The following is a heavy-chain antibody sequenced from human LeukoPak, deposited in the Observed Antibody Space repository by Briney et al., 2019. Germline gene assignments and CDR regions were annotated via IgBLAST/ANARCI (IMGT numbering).Heavy chain of an antibody. CDR2: IRSKAYGGTT. J-gene: IGHJ6*04. V-gene: IGHV3-49*04. CDR3: TSAGRVSYYYYGMDV. D-gene: IGHD1-14*01. Sequence: QPGRSLRLSCTASGFTFGDYAMSWVRQAPGKGLEWVGFIRSKAYGGTTEYAASVKGRFTISRDDSKSIAYLQMNSPKTEDTAVYYCTSAGRVSYYYYGMDVWGKGTTVTVSS. CDR1: GFTFGDYA.